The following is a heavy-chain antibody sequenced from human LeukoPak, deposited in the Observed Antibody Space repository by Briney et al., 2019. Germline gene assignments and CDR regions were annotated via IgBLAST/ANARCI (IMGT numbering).Heavy chain of an antibody. CDR2: IYYSGST. D-gene: IGHD5/OR15-5a*01. CDR3: ARVSTIFDI. J-gene: IGHJ3*02. Sequence: SETLSLTCTVSGGSIGSSSYYWGWIRQLPGKGLEWIGSIYYSGSTYFNPSHKSRVTMSVDTSKNQFSLNLNSLTAADTALYYCARVSTIFDIWGQGTMVTVSS. V-gene: IGHV4-39*07. CDR1: GGSIGSSSYY.